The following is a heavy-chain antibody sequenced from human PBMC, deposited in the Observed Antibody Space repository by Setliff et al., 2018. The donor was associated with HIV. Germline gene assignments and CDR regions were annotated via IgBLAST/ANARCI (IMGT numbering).Heavy chain of an antibody. V-gene: IGHV1-69*02. D-gene: IGHD3-3*01. CDR3: VRGVQSPPHYSYYYMDV. J-gene: IGHJ6*03. CDR2: IIPILGVA. CDR1: RSTYNSHT. Sequence: SVKVSCKASRSTYNSHTINWVRQAPGQGLDWMGRIIPILGVANYAQRFQGKVTITADKSTSTAYMELTSLRFDDTAMYYCVRGVQSPPHYSYYYMDVWGEGTMVTVSS.